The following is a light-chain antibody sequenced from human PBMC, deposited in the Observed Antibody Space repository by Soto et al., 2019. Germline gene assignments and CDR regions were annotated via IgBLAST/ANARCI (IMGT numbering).Light chain of an antibody. Sequence: EIVMTQSPATLSVSPGERATLSCRASQSVSSNLAWYQQKPGQAPRLLIYGASTRATGIPARFSGSVSGTEFTLTISSLQSEDFAVYYCQQYNNWPPITFAQGTRLEIK. J-gene: IGKJ5*01. CDR2: GAS. CDR1: QSVSSN. V-gene: IGKV3-15*01. CDR3: QQYNNWPPIT.